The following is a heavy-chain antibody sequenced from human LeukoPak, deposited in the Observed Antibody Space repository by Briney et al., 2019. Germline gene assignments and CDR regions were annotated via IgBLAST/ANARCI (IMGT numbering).Heavy chain of an antibody. CDR2: LYYNVYT. CDR3: ARQSSSEDYPRFFDY. Sequence: SETLSLTCTVSSGSISSRSYYWGWIRQPPGKGLEWIGSLYYNVYTYYSPSLKSRVTISADTSRSQFSLGLSYVTAADTAVYYCARQSSSEDYPRFFDYWGQGTLVTVSS. D-gene: IGHD4-11*01. V-gene: IGHV4-39*01. CDR1: SGSISSRSYY. J-gene: IGHJ4*02.